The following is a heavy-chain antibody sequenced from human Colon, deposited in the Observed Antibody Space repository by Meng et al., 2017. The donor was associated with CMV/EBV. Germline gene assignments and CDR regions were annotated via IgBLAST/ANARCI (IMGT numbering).Heavy chain of an antibody. V-gene: IGHV4-30-4*01. Sequence: QVQLQESGPGLVTPSQTLSLTCAVSGDSISSGGHFWSWIRQPPGKGLEWIGYTFHTGNAHYNMFLKSRVSISVDTSRNLFSLHMTSVTAADTAVYYCARGDYDTSGYYFDYWGQGTLVTVSS. J-gene: IGHJ4*02. CDR1: GDSISSGGHF. CDR2: TFHTGNA. CDR3: ARGDYDTSGYYFDY. D-gene: IGHD3-22*01.